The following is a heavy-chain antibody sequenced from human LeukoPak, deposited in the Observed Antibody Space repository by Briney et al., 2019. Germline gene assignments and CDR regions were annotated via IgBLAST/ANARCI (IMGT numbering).Heavy chain of an antibody. J-gene: IGHJ4*02. CDR1: GFTFSSYA. Sequence: GGSLRLSCAASGFTFSSYAMSWVRQAPGKGLEWVSAISGGGGSTYYADSVKGRFTISRDNSKNTLYLQMNSLRAEDTAVYYCAKDDYDFWSRDYWGQGTLVTVSS. V-gene: IGHV3-23*01. CDR2: ISGGGGST. D-gene: IGHD3-3*01. CDR3: AKDDYDFWSRDY.